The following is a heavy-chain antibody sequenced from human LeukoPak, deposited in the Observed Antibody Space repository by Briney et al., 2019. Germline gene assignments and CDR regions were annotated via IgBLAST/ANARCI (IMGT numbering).Heavy chain of an antibody. Sequence: PSETLSLTCTVSGGSISDYYWSWIRQAPGKRLEYIGYVYYSGSTNYNPSLKSRVTISVDTSKNQFSLRLTSVTAADTAVYYCARSYGSGELLIDYWGQGTLVTVSS. D-gene: IGHD3-10*01. CDR1: GGSISDYY. J-gene: IGHJ4*02. CDR3: ARSYGSGELLIDY. CDR2: VYYSGST. V-gene: IGHV4-59*08.